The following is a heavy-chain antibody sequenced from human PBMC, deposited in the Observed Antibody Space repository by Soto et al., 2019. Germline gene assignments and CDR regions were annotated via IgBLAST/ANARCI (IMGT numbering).Heavy chain of an antibody. D-gene: IGHD3-22*01. CDR3: AAEASNYYDSSGYYRSN. CDR1: GFTFTSSA. Sequence: GASVKVSCKASGFTFTSSAVQWVRQARGQRLEWIGWIVVGSGNTNYAQKFQERVTITRDMSTSTAYMELSSLRSEDTAVYYCAAEASNYYDSSGYYRSNWGQGTLVTVSS. J-gene: IGHJ4*02. V-gene: IGHV1-58*01. CDR2: IVVGSGNT.